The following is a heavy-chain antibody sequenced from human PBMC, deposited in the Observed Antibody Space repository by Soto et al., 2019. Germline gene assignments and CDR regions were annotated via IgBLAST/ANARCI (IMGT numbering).Heavy chain of an antibody. J-gene: IGHJ3*01. Sequence: QAQLVQSATEVKRPGASVKVSCKASGFSIKNYGITWVRLAPGQGLEWMGWISAVNGDTIFAQKFQGRVSMTTDTATSTAYMELRGLKSDDTALYFCARDCGSGVLNTFDVWGHGTMVAVS. V-gene: IGHV1-18*01. D-gene: IGHD3-10*01. CDR2: ISAVNGDT. CDR1: GFSIKNYG. CDR3: ARDCGSGVLNTFDV.